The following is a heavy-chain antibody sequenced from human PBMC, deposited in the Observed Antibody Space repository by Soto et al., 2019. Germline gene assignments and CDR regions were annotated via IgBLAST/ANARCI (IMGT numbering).Heavy chain of an antibody. Sequence: XGSLRVSWAASGFTFSNYTMHWVRQAPGKGLEWVAVISYDGSNKYYADSVKGRFTISRDNSKNTLYLQMNSLRAEDTAVYYCARQNGIVEAGMWPDYWGQGTLVTVSS. CDR1: GFTFSNYT. CDR3: ARQNGIVEAGMWPDY. D-gene: IGHD6-13*01. J-gene: IGHJ4*02. CDR2: ISYDGSNK. V-gene: IGHV3-30-3*01.